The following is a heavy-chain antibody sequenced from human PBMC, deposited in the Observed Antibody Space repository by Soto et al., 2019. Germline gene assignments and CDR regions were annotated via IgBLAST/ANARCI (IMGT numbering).Heavy chain of an antibody. J-gene: IGHJ4*02. D-gene: IGHD2-2*01. V-gene: IGHV3-74*01. CDR2: ISNDGTIT. Sequence: EVQLVESGGGLVQPGGSLRLSCAASGFTFTTYWIHWVRQAPGQGLVWVSRISNDGTITTYADSVKGRFTISRDNAKNTVYLQMDSLRAEDTAMYYCARGAARGVPTGSSDYWGQGALVTVSS. CDR1: GFTFTTYW. CDR3: ARGAARGVPTGSSDY.